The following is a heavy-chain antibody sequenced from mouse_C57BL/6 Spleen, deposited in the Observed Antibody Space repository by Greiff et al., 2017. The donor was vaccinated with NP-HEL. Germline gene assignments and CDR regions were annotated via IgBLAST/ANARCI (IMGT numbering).Heavy chain of an antibody. CDR2: INPYNGGT. CDR1: GYTFTDYY. CDR3: ASGYYGSSPYFDY. J-gene: IGHJ2*01. V-gene: IGHV1-19*01. Sequence: EVQLQQSGPVLVKPGASVKMSCKASGYTFTDYYMNWVKQSHGKSLEWIGVINPYNGGTSYNQKFKGKATLTVDKSSSTAYMELNSLTSEDSAVYYCASGYYGSSPYFDYWGQGTTLTVSS. D-gene: IGHD1-1*01.